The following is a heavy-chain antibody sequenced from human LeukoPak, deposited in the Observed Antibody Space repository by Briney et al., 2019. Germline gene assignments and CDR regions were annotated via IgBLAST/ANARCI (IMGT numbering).Heavy chain of an antibody. V-gene: IGHV4-39*01. D-gene: IGHD5-18*01. CDR3: ARYSYGCVDY. Sequence: SETLSLTCTVSGVSITSNTNYWGWIRQPPGKGLEWIGSIYYSGSTYYNPSLKSRVTISVDTSKNQFSLKLSSVTAADTAVYYCARYSYGCVDYWGQGTLVTVSS. CDR1: GVSITSNTNY. J-gene: IGHJ4*02. CDR2: IYYSGST.